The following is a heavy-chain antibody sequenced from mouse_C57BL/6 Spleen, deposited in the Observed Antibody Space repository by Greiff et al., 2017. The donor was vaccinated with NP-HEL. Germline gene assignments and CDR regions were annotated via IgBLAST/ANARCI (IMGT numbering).Heavy chain of an antibody. CDR3: ARRGSYYYGSSFYYAMDY. J-gene: IGHJ4*01. CDR1: GFTFSSYT. CDR2: ISGGGGNT. Sequence: EVMLVESGGGLVKPGGSLKLSCAASGFTFSSYTMSWVRQTPEKRLEWVATISGGGGNTYYPDSVKGRFTISRDYAKNTLYLQMSSLRSEDTALYYCARRGSYYYGSSFYYAMDYWGQGTSVTVSS. V-gene: IGHV5-9*01. D-gene: IGHD1-1*01.